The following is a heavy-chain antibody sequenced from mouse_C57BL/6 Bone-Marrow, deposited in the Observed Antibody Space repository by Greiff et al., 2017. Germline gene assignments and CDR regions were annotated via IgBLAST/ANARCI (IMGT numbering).Heavy chain of an antibody. CDR2: ISYDGSN. V-gene: IGHV3-6*01. J-gene: IGHJ4*01. Sequence: ESGPGLVKPSQSLSLTCSVTGYSITSGYYWNWIRQFPGNKQEWMGYISYDGSNNYNPSLKNRISITRDTSKNQFFLKLNSVTTEDTATYYCARRGDVYAMDYWGQGTSVTVSS. CDR1: GYSITSGYY. CDR3: ARRGDVYAMDY.